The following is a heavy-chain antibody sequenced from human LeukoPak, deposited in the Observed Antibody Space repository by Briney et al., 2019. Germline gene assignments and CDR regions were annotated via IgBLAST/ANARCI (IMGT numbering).Heavy chain of an antibody. J-gene: IGHJ4*02. CDR2: INHSGST. V-gene: IGHV4-34*01. Sequence: SETLSLTCAVYGGSFSGYYWSWIRQPPGKGLEWIGEINHSGSTNYNPSPKSRVTISVDTSKNQFSLKLSSVTAADTAVYYCARRVFPGYSSSWYYFDYWGQGTLVTVSS. CDR1: GGSFSGYY. D-gene: IGHD6-13*01. CDR3: ARRVFPGYSSSWYYFDY.